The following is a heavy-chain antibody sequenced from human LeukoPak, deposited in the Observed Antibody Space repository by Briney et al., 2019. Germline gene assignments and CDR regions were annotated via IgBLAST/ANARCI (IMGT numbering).Heavy chain of an antibody. CDR3: ARDARVTTGTTTYYYYYMDV. J-gene: IGHJ6*03. CDR1: GGSISSSTYY. D-gene: IGHD1-7*01. CDR2: IYYSGSA. Sequence: SETLSLTCTVSGGSISSSTYYWGWIRQPPGKGLEWIGTIYYSGSAYYNPSLKSRVTISVDTSKNRFSLKVSSVTAADTAVYYCARDARVTTGTTTYYYYYMDVWGKGTTVTVSS. V-gene: IGHV4-39*07.